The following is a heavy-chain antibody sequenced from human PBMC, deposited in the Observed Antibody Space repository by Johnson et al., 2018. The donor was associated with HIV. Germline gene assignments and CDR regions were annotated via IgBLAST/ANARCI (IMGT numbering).Heavy chain of an antibody. D-gene: IGHD3-16*02. J-gene: IGHJ3*01. CDR3: TTDPKYDYLRESYRHDTFDL. CDR2: IYSGGLT. V-gene: IGHV3-66*01. CDR1: GFTVRNNY. Sequence: VQLVESGGGVVQPGRSLRLSCAVSGFTVRNNYMSWVRQAPGKGLAWVSLIYSGGLTYYADSVMGRFTISRDNSKNTLYLQMNSLKTEDTAVYFFTTDPKYDYLRESYRHDTFDLWGQGTMVTVS.